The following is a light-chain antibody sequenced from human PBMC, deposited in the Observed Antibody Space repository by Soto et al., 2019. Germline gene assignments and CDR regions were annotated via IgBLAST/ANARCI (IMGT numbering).Light chain of an antibody. V-gene: IGKV1-5*03. Sequence: DIQMTQSPSTLSASVGDRVTITCRASHSISTWLAWYQQKPGKAPKLLIYKASSLESGVPSRFSGSGPGTEFTLTISSLQPDDFATYYCQQYNSYWTFGQGTKVEIK. CDR1: HSISTW. CDR3: QQYNSYWT. CDR2: KAS. J-gene: IGKJ1*01.